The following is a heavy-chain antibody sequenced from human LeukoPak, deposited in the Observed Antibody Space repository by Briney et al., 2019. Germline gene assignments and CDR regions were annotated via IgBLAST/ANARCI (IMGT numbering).Heavy chain of an antibody. Sequence: ASVKVSCKASGYTFTSYGISWLRQAPGQGLEWMGWISAYNDNTNYGHNFRGRVTMTTDTSTTTAYMELRSLTSDDTAVYYCARDDRTGSWSWFDPWGQGTLVTVSS. D-gene: IGHD6-13*01. CDR2: ISAYNDNT. CDR3: ARDDRTGSWSWFDP. J-gene: IGHJ5*02. V-gene: IGHV1-18*01. CDR1: GYTFTSYG.